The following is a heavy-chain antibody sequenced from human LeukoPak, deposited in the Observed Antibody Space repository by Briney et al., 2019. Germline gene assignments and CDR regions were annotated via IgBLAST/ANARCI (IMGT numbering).Heavy chain of an antibody. J-gene: IGHJ3*02. CDR2: IYTSGST. CDR1: GGSISSGSYY. CDR3: ASGSEAMSYFDWLWGDAFDI. V-gene: IGHV4-61*02. Sequence: KPSETLSLTCTVSGGSISSGSYYWSWIRQPAGKGLEWIGRIYTSGSTNYNPSLKSRVTISVDTSKNQFSLKLSSVTAADTAVYYCASGSEAMSYFDWLWGDAFDIWGQGTMVTVSS. D-gene: IGHD3-9*01.